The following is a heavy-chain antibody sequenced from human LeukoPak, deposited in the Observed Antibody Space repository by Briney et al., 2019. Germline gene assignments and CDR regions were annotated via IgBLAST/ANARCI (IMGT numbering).Heavy chain of an antibody. V-gene: IGHV4-38-2*02. D-gene: IGHD5-24*01. CDR1: GYSISSGYY. CDR3: AGGVWEMATIPYWYFDI. CDR2: IYHSGST. J-gene: IGHJ2*01. Sequence: SETLSLTCTVSGYSISSGYYWGWIRQPPGKGLEWIGSIYHSGSTYYNPSLKSRVTISVDTSKNQFSLKLSSVTAADTAVYYCAGGVWEMATIPYWYFDIWGRGTLVTVSS.